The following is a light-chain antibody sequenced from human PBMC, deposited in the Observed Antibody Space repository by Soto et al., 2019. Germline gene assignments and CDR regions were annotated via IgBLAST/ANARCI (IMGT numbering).Light chain of an antibody. V-gene: IGKV3-15*01. CDR2: GLS. J-gene: IGKJ5*01. Sequence: EVVMTQSPATLSLSPGERVTLSCRASQSVSSHLAWYQQRPGQAPRLLVSGLSTRATGIPARFSGSGSGTEFTLTISSLQSEDFAVYYCKQYNTWPPFTFGQGTRLEI. CDR1: QSVSSH. CDR3: KQYNTWPPFT.